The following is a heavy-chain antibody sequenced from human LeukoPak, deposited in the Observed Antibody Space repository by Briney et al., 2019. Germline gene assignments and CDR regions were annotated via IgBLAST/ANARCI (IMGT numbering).Heavy chain of an antibody. CDR1: GYTFTSYD. J-gene: IGHJ5*02. CDR2: IIPIFGTA. Sequence: SVKVSCKASGYTFTSYDISWVRQAPGQGLEWMGGIIPIFGTANYAQKFQGRVTITTDESTSTAYMELSSLRSEDTAVYYCARAGYYDSSGYYLIAWGQGTLVTVSS. V-gene: IGHV1-69*05. CDR3: ARAGYYDSSGYYLIA. D-gene: IGHD3-22*01.